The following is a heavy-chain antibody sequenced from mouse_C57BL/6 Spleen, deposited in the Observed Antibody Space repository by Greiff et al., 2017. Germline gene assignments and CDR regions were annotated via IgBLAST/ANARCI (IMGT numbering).Heavy chain of an antibody. Sequence: EVHVVESGGGLVKPGGSLKLSCAASGFTFSDYGMHWVRQAPEKGLEWVVYISSGSSTIYYDDTVKGRFTISRDNAKNTLFLQMTRLRSEDTAMYYCARKWVQAYGGQATLVTGSA. CDR2: ISSGSSTI. CDR3: ARKWVQAY. V-gene: IGHV5-17*01. CDR1: GFTFSDYG. J-gene: IGHJ3*01.